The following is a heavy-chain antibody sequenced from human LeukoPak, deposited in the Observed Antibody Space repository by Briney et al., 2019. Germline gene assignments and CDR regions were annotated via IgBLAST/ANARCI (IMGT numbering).Heavy chain of an antibody. D-gene: IGHD3-22*01. CDR1: GFTFSSYA. CDR3: AKDFGSHYYDSSGYYQYFQH. Sequence: GGSLRLSCAASGFTFSSYAMHWVRQAPGKGLEWVAVISYDGSNKYYADSVKGRFTISRDNSKNTLYLQMNSLRAEDTAVYYCAKDFGSHYYDSSGYYQYFQHWGQGTLVTVSS. J-gene: IGHJ1*01. V-gene: IGHV3-30*04. CDR2: ISYDGSNK.